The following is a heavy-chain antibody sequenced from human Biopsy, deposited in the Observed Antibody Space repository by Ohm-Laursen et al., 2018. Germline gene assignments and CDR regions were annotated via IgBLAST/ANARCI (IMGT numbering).Heavy chain of an antibody. V-gene: IGHV3-23*01. Sequence: GSLRLSCTAAGFTFSGYAMNWVRQAPGKGLEWVSTISGSGGNTYYADSVRGRFTVSRDGSKSTLYLQMSSLSAEDTAFYYCAEGGYCTTSSCYMDLDYWGQGTLVTVSS. CDR2: ISGSGGNT. CDR3: AEGGYCTTSSCYMDLDY. CDR1: GFTFSGYA. D-gene: IGHD2-2*02. J-gene: IGHJ4*02.